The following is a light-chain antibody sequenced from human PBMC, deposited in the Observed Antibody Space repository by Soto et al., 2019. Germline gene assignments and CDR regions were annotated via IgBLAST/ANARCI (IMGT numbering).Light chain of an antibody. J-gene: IGLJ3*02. V-gene: IGLV1-47*01. CDR1: SSNFGSND. CDR2: RNN. CDR3: AAWDDSRSGRL. Sequence: QSVLTQPPSVSGPPGQGVTISCSGRSSNFGSNDVYWYQQLPGTAPKLLIDRNNQRPSGGPDRFSGSRSGTSASLAISGLGAGDEADYYCAAWDDSRSGRLFGGGTKLTVL.